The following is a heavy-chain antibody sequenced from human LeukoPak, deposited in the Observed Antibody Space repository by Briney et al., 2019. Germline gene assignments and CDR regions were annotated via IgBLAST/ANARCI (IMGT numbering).Heavy chain of an antibody. Sequence: PGGSLRLSCAASGFTFSTSWMHWARLAPGKGLVWVSRISGDGGSTTYAESVKGRFTISRDNAKSTVYLQMNSLRAEDSAVYYCATIGLGASWGQGTLVTVSS. CDR3: ATIGLGAS. D-gene: IGHD1-26*01. CDR1: GFTFSTSW. CDR2: ISGDGGST. J-gene: IGHJ5*02. V-gene: IGHV3-74*01.